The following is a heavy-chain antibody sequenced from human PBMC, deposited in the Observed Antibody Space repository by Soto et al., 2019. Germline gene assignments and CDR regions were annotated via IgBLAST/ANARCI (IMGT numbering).Heavy chain of an antibody. J-gene: IGHJ3*02. Sequence: SETLSLTCTVSGGSISSGDYYWSWIRQPPGKGLEWIGYIYYSGSTYYNPSLKSRVTISVDTSKNQFSLKLSSVTAADTAVYYCARVLVITAPFFDIWGQGTMVTVSS. CDR3: ARVLVITAPFFDI. V-gene: IGHV4-30-4*01. CDR1: GGSISSGDYY. D-gene: IGHD3-16*01. CDR2: IYYSGST.